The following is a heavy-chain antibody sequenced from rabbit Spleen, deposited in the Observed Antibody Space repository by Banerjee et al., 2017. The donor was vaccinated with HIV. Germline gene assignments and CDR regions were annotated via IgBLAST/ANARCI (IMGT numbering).Heavy chain of an antibody. V-gene: IGHV1S45*01. CDR2: IDSGSSGST. J-gene: IGHJ4*01. Sequence: QEQLEESGGDLVKPEGSLTLTCTASGIDFSSNAMCWVRQAPGKRPEWTACIDSGSSGSTYYAKWAKGRFTISKTSSTTVTLHMASLTAADTATYFCARGLYYFNLWGPGTLVTVS. CDR1: GIDFSSNA. CDR3: ARGLYYFNL.